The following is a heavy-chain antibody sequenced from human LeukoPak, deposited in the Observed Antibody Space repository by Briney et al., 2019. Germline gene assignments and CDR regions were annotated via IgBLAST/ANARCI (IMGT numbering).Heavy chain of an antibody. Sequence: PGGSLRLSCAASGFPLSNHYMGWVRQAPGKGLEWVSLTYSDGSIYYADAVKGRFTVSRDNSENSLYLQMNTLRVEDTAVYYCAKGEKGIGAAFDIWGQGTMVTVSS. J-gene: IGHJ3*02. CDR3: AKGEKGIGAAFDI. V-gene: IGHV3-53*01. CDR2: TYSDGSI. CDR1: GFPLSNHY. D-gene: IGHD3-16*01.